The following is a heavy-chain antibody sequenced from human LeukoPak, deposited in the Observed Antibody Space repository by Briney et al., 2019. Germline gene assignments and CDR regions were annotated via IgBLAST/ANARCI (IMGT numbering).Heavy chain of an antibody. CDR2: INHSGST. Sequence: SETLSLTCAVYGGSFSGYYWSWIRQPPGKGLEWIGEINHSGSTNYNPSLKSRVTISVDTSKNQFSLKLSSVTAADTAVYYCARGRDYYDSSGYYYADFDYWGQGTLVTVSS. J-gene: IGHJ4*02. D-gene: IGHD3-22*01. CDR3: ARGRDYYDSSGYYYADFDY. V-gene: IGHV4-34*01. CDR1: GGSFSGYY.